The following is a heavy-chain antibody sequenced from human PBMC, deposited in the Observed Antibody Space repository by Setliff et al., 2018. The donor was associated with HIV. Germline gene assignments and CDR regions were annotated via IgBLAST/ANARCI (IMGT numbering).Heavy chain of an antibody. V-gene: IGHV4-4*07. CDR1: GGSISRYY. J-gene: IGHJ6*03. CDR3: ARVWYYYDTSGYYYSYYIDV. D-gene: IGHD3-22*01. CDR2: IYPSGNI. Sequence: SETLSLTCTVSGGSISRYYWSWIRQPAGKGLEWIGRIYPSGNIDYNPSLKSRLTMSIDTSKNQFSLKMTSVTPADTAVYYCARVWYYYDTSGYYYSYYIDVWGKGTTVTVSS.